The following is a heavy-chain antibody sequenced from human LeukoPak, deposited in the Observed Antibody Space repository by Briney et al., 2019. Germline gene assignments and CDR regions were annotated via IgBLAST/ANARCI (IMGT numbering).Heavy chain of an antibody. CDR3: ARGSDSIVVVPAAILRWNYYYYGMDV. CDR2: INHSGGT. J-gene: IGHJ6*02. CDR1: GGSFSGYY. D-gene: IGHD2-2*02. V-gene: IGHV4-34*01. Sequence: SETLSLTCAVYGGSFSGYYWSWIRQPPGKGLEWIGEINHSGGTNYNPSLKSRVTISVDTSKNQFSLKLSSVTAADTAVYYCARGSDSIVVVPAAILRWNYYYYGMDVWGQGTTVTVSS.